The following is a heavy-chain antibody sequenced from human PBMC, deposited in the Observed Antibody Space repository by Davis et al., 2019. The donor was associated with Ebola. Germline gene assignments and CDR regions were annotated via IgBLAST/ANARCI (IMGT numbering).Heavy chain of an antibody. Sequence: PGGSLRLSCAASGFTFSSYAMSWVRQAPGKGLEWVSAISGSGGSTYYADPVKGRSTISRDNSKNTLYLQMNSLRAEDTAIYYCAKDKNYDFWSGYPHDAFDIWGQGTMVTVSS. D-gene: IGHD3-3*01. V-gene: IGHV3-23*01. CDR3: AKDKNYDFWSGYPHDAFDI. J-gene: IGHJ3*02. CDR1: GFTFSSYA. CDR2: ISGSGGST.